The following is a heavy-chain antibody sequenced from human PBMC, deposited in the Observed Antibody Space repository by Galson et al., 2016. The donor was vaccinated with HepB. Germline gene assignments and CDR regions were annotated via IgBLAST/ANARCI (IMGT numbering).Heavy chain of an antibody. Sequence: SETLSLTCSVSGVSVNSGSYSWGWIRQTPEKGLEWIGNIYFTGTTYYTPSLRGRVTISLDMSKNEASLTLTSVSAADTAVYYCVRESDAHFDWLTPNYFDAWGQGTPVSVSS. CDR2: IYFTGTT. J-gene: IGHJ5*02. V-gene: IGHV4-39*02. CDR3: VRESDAHFDWLTPNYFDA. D-gene: IGHD3-9*01. CDR1: GVSVNSGSYS.